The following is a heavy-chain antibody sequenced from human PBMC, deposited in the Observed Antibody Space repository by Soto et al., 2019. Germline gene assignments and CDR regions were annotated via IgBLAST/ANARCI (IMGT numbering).Heavy chain of an antibody. J-gene: IGHJ5*02. V-gene: IGHV1-18*01. CDR3: ARDHTYYDFWSGYYSDWLDP. D-gene: IGHD3-3*01. CDR1: GYTFTSYG. Sequence: ASVKVSCKASGYTFTSYGISWVRQAPGQGLEWMGWISAYNGNTNYAQKLQGRVTMTTDTSTSTAYMELRSLRSDDTAVYYCARDHTYYDFWSGYYSDWLDPWGQGTLVTVSS. CDR2: ISAYNGNT.